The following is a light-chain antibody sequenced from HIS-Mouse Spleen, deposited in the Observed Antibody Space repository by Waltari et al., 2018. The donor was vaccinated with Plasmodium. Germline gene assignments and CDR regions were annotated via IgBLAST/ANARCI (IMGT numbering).Light chain of an antibody. CDR2: EDS. V-gene: IGLV3-10*01. CDR3: YSTDSSGNHRV. Sequence: SYELTQPPSVSVSPGQTARITCSGDALPKKYAYRYQQKSGKAPVLVIYEDSKRPPGIPERFSGSSSGTMATLTISGAQVEDEADYYCYSTDSSGNHRVFGGGTKLTVL. J-gene: IGLJ3*02. CDR1: ALPKKY.